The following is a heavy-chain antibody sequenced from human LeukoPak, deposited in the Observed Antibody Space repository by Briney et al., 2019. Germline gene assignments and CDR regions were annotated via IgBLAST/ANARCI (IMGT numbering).Heavy chain of an antibody. V-gene: IGHV4-59*01. CDR3: ATAIAVANDAFDI. Sequence: SETLSLTCTVSGGSISSYYWSCIRQPPGKRLEWIGYINYSGSTNYNPSLKSRVTISVDTSKNQFSLKLSSVTAADTAVYYCATAIAVANDAFDIWGQGTMVTVSS. CDR1: GGSISSYY. CDR2: INYSGST. J-gene: IGHJ3*02. D-gene: IGHD6-19*01.